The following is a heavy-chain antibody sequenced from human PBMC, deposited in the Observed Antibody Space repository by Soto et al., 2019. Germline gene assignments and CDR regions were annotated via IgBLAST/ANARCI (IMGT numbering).Heavy chain of an antibody. V-gene: IGHV4-59*08. D-gene: IGHD3-16*01. CDR2: IYKSGT. CDR3: ARRGFFDF. Sequence: QVQLQESGPGLVKPSETLSLTCTVSGESISNYYWSWIRQPPGKGLEWIGYIYKSGTSYNPSLKSRVTISVDTSTNQISLKVNSVTAADTAVYYCARRGFFDFWGQGILVTVSS. J-gene: IGHJ4*02. CDR1: GESISNYY.